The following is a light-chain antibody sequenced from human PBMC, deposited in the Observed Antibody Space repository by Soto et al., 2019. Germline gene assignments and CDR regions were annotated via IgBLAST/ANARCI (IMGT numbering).Light chain of an antibody. J-gene: IGLJ2*01. V-gene: IGLV1-44*01. CDR1: SSNIGLNT. CDR2: NNN. Sequence: QSVLTQPPSASGAPGQWVTISCSGGSSNIGLNTVSWYQQFPGTAPKLLIYNNNQRPSGVPDRFSGSKSGTSASLAISGLQSEDEADYSCAAWDDSLNGPVFGGGTKLTVL. CDR3: AAWDDSLNGPV.